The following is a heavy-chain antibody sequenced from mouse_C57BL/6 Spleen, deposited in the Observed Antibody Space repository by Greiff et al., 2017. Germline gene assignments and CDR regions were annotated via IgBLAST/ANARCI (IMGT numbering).Heavy chain of an antibody. CDR3: ARERSSSDGYYAWFAY. CDR1: GYTFTSYW. CDR2: IDPSDSYT. Sequence: VQLQQSGAELVRPGTSVKLSCKASGYTFTSYWMHWVKQRPGQGLEWIGVIDPSDSYTNYNQKFKGKATLTVDTSSSTAYMQLSSLTSEDSAVYYCARERSSSDGYYAWFAYWGQGTLVTVSA. J-gene: IGHJ3*01. V-gene: IGHV1-59*01. D-gene: IGHD2-3*01.